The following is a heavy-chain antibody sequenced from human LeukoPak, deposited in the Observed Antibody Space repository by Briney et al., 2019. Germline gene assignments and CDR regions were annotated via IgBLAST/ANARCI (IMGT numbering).Heavy chain of an antibody. CDR1: GFTFSSYW. J-gene: IGHJ4*02. V-gene: IGHV3-7*01. CDR2: IKHDGSEK. D-gene: IGHD2-2*01. CDR3: GRALTVVVPAATVYCFDY. Sequence: GGSLRLSCAASGFTFSSYWMSWVRQAPGNGREWVANIKHDGSEKYYVDSVKGRFTISRDNAKNSLYPQMNSLRAEDTAVYYCGRALTVVVPAATVYCFDYWGQGTLVTVSS.